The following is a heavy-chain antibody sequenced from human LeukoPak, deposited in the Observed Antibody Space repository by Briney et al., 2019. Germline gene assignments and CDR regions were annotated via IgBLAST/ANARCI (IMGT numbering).Heavy chain of an antibody. CDR2: INPNSGGT. D-gene: IGHD7-27*01. CDR3: AIEGLTGYWFFDF. V-gene: IGHV1-2*02. CDR1: GYTFTNYY. Sequence: ASVKVSCKASGYTFTNYYFHWVRQAPGQGLEWMGWINPNSGGTNYAQKFQGRVTLTRDTSISTTYMELTRLRSDDTAVYYCAIEGLTGYWFFDFWGRGTLVTVSS. J-gene: IGHJ2*01.